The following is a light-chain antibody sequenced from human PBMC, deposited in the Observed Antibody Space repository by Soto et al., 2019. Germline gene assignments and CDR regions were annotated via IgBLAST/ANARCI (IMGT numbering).Light chain of an antibody. Sequence: QSVLTQPPSASGTPGQRVTISCSGSSSTIGRNTVNWYQQLPGTAPKLLIHSNNQRPSGVPDRFSGSKSGTSASLAISGLQSEDEADYYCAAWAGSLDNYVFGTGTKVTVL. V-gene: IGLV1-44*01. CDR3: AAWAGSLDNYV. J-gene: IGLJ1*01. CDR1: SSTIGRNT. CDR2: SNN.